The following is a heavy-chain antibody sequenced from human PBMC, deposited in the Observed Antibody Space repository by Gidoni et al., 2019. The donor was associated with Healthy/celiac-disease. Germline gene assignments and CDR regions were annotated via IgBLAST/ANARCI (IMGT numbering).Heavy chain of an antibody. J-gene: IGHJ4*02. V-gene: IGHV4-61*01. CDR1: GGSVSRGSYY. Sequence: QVQLQESGPGLVKPSETLSLTCTITGGSVSRGSYYWILIRQPPGKGLEWIVYIYYSGSTNYNPSLKSRVTISVDTSKNQFSLKLSSVTAADTAVYYCARERLTYYYDSSGRQFDYWGQGTLVTVSS. CDR2: IYYSGST. D-gene: IGHD3-22*01. CDR3: ARERLTYYYDSSGRQFDY.